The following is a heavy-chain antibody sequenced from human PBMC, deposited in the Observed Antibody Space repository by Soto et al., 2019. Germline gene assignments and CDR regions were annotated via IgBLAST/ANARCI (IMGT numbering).Heavy chain of an antibody. CDR3: EY. V-gene: IGHV3-23*01. J-gene: IGHJ4*02. Sequence: EVQLLESGGGLVQPGGSLRLSCAASGFTFNSHAMGWVRQAPGKGLYWVASISGTGDRTQYADSVKGRFTISRDNSKDTLYLQTNSLSAEDTAVYSFEYWGQGNLVTVSS. CDR1: GFTFNSHA. CDR2: ISGTGDRT.